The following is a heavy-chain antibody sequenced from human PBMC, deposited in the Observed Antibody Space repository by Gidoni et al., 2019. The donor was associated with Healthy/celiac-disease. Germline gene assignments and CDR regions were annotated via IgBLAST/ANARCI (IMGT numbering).Heavy chain of an antibody. CDR3: ARGGSCSSTSCYSFDY. J-gene: IGHJ4*02. CDR2: IGGSGGST. D-gene: IGHD2-2*01. Sequence: EVQPLESGGGLVQPGGSLRHSCAASGFTFRSYAMSWVRQAPRKGLEWVAAIGGSGGSTYYADSVKGRFTISRDNSKNTLYLQMNSLRAEDTAVYYCARGGSCSSTSCYSFDYWGQGTLVTVSS. V-gene: IGHV3-23*01. CDR1: GFTFRSYA.